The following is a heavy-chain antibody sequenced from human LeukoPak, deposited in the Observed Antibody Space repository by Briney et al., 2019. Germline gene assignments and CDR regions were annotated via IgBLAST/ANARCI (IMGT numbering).Heavy chain of an antibody. CDR1: GGSISSYY. J-gene: IGHJ4*02. V-gene: IGHV4-59*01. Sequence: SETLSLTCTVSGGSISSYYWSWIRQPPGKGLEWIGYIYYSGSTNYNPSLKSRVTISVDTSKNQFSLKLSSVTAADTAVYYCARRAGVAVADPQFDYWGQGTLVTVSS. D-gene: IGHD6-19*01. CDR2: IYYSGST. CDR3: ARRAGVAVADPQFDY.